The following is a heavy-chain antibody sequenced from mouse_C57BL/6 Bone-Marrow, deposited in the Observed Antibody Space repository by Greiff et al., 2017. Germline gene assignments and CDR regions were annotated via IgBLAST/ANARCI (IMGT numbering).Heavy chain of an antibody. V-gene: IGHV1-72*01. Sequence: QVQLQQPGAELVKPGASVKLSCKASGYTFTSYWMHWVKQRPGRGLEWIGRIDPNSGGTKYNEKFKSKATLTVDKPSSTAYMQLSSLTSEDSAVYYCGRRLFITTVSYWYFDVWGTGTTVTVSS. J-gene: IGHJ1*03. CDR3: GRRLFITTVSYWYFDV. CDR2: IDPNSGGT. D-gene: IGHD1-1*01. CDR1: GYTFTSYW.